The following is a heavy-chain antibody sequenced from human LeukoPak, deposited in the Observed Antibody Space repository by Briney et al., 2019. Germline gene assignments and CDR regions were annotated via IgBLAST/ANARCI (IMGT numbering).Heavy chain of an antibody. Sequence: PGGSLRLSCAASGFTFNNYWMTWVRQAPGKGLEWVANIKRDGSEKYYVDSVKGRFTISRDNAKNSLYLQMNSLRGEDTALYYCARDGGYSTNFDYWGQGTLVTVSS. CDR1: GFTFNNYW. J-gene: IGHJ4*02. V-gene: IGHV3-7*01. D-gene: IGHD6-13*01. CDR3: ARDGGYSTNFDY. CDR2: IKRDGSEK.